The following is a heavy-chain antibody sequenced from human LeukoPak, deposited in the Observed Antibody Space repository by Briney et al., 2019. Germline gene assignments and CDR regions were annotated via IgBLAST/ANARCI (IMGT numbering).Heavy chain of an antibody. CDR1: GFTFSSYS. CDR3: VRGVELTGYSDY. CDR2: ISSSSGYI. J-gene: IGHJ4*02. Sequence: GGSLRLSCAASGFTFSSYSMNWVRQAPGKGLEWVSHISSSSGYIYYADSVKGRFTISRDNAKNSLYLQMNSLRAEDTAVYYCVRGVELTGYSDYWGRGTLVTVSS. V-gene: IGHV3-21*01. D-gene: IGHD3-9*01.